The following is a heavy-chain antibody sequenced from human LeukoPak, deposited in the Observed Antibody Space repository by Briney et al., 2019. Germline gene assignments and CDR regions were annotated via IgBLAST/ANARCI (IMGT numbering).Heavy chain of an antibody. D-gene: IGHD5-18*01. CDR1: GYNFTRHW. J-gene: IGHJ6*03. V-gene: IGHV5-51*01. CDR3: ARRAGYNYGGYFYYMDV. CDR2: IHPDDSDT. Sequence: GESLKISCKGSGYNFTRHWIGWVRPMPGKGLEWMGRIHPDDSDTTYSPSFQGQVTISADKSINTAYLQWSSLKASDSAMYYCARRAGYNYGGYFYYMDVWGKGTTVTVSS.